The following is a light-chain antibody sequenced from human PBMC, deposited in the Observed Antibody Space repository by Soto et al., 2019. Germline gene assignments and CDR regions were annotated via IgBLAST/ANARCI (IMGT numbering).Light chain of an antibody. V-gene: IGKV3-20*01. CDR3: QQYGSSSLT. Sequence: ESVLTQSPGTLSLSPGERATLSCRASQSVSSSYLAWYQQKPGQAPRLLIYGASSRATGIPDRFSGSGSGTDFTLTMSRLEHEDFAVYYCQQYGSSSLTFGGGTKVEIK. J-gene: IGKJ4*01. CDR1: QSVSSSY. CDR2: GAS.